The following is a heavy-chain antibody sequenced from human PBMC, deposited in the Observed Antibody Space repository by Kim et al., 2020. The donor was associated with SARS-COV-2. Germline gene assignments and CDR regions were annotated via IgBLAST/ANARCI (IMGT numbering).Heavy chain of an antibody. Sequence: GGSLRLSCTASGFIFSDYAMSWVRQAPGKGLEWVSGISASGKTTFYAVSLKGRFAISRDNSKNTLYLQMNSLSAEDTAVYSCAQGPYCNGRTCYTVGAF. CDR2: ISASGKTT. V-gene: IGHV3-23*01. D-gene: IGHD2-15*01. CDR3: AQGPYCNGRTCYTVGAF. J-gene: IGHJ3*01. CDR1: GFIFSDYA.